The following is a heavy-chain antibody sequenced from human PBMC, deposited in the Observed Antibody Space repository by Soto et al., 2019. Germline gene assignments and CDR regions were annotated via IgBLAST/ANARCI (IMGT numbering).Heavy chain of an antibody. J-gene: IGHJ4*02. CDR2: ISYDGSNK. Sequence: PGGSLRLSCAASGFTFSSYGMHWVRQAPGKGLEWVAVISYDGSNKYYADSVKGRFTISRDNSKNTLYLQMNSLRAEDTAVYYCAKAETYYYDSSGYSVDYWGQGTLVTVSS. V-gene: IGHV3-30*18. CDR3: AKAETYYYDSSGYSVDY. D-gene: IGHD3-22*01. CDR1: GFTFSSYG.